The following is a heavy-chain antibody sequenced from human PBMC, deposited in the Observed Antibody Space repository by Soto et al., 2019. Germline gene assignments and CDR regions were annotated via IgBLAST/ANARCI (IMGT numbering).Heavy chain of an antibody. J-gene: IGHJ4*02. V-gene: IGHV3-13*01. CDR1: GFTFSSYD. CDR3: ARGLSHCLLFDY. Sequence: EVQLVESGGGLVQPGGSLRLSCAASGFTFSSYDMHWVRQVTGKGLEWVSAIGTAGDTYYPGSVKGRFTISRENAKNSLYPQKNSLRGGDQGGYYCARGLSHCLLFDYWGQGTLVTVSS. CDR2: IGTAGDT. D-gene: IGHD1-26*01.